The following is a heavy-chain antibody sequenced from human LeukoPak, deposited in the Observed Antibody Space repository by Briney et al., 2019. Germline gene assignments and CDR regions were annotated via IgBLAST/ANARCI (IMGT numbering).Heavy chain of an antibody. D-gene: IGHD2-15*01. Sequence: GGSLRLSCAASGFTFSSYWMHWVRQAPGKGLVWVSRINSDGSSTSYADFVRGRFTISRDNAKNTLYLQMNSLRAEDTAVYYCASAEYCSGGSCSFDAFDIWGQGTMVTVSS. CDR1: GFTFSSYW. J-gene: IGHJ3*02. CDR3: ASAEYCSGGSCSFDAFDI. CDR2: INSDGSST. V-gene: IGHV3-74*01.